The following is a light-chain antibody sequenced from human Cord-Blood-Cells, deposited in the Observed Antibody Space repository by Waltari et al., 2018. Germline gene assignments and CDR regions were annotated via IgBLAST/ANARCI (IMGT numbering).Light chain of an antibody. CDR1: QSISSY. CDR3: QQSYSTLRLT. Sequence: DIQMTHSPSSLSASVGDRVTITCRASQSISSYLNWYQQKPGKAPKHLIYAASSLQSGVPSRFSGSGSWTDVTLTISSMQPEDYATYYCQQSYSTLRLTFGGGTKVEIK. V-gene: IGKV1-39*01. CDR2: AAS. J-gene: IGKJ4*01.